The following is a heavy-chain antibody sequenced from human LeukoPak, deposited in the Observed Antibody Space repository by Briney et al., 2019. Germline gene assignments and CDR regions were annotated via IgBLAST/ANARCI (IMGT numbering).Heavy chain of an antibody. Sequence: SGPTLVNPTQTLTLTCTFSGFSLSTSGMCVSWIRQPPGKALEWLARIDWDDDKYYSTSLKTRLTISKDTPKNQVVLTMTNMDPVDTATYYCARTLYDFWSGYGYYFDYWGQGTLVTVSS. CDR2: IDWDDDK. CDR1: GFSLSTSGMC. D-gene: IGHD3-3*01. J-gene: IGHJ4*02. V-gene: IGHV2-70*11. CDR3: ARTLYDFWSGYGYYFDY.